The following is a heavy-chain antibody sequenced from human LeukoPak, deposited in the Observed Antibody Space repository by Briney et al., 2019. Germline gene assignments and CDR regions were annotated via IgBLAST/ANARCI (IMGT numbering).Heavy chain of an antibody. CDR3: TRGVQLERRYYNWFDP. V-gene: IGHV1-2*02. CDR1: GYTFTGYY. D-gene: IGHD1-1*01. J-gene: IGHJ5*02. CDR2: INPNSGGT. Sequence: GASVKVSCKASGYTFTGYYMHWVRQAPGQGLEWMGWINPNSGGTNSAQKFQGRVTMTRDTSISTAYMELSRLRSDDTAVYYCTRGVQLERRYYNWFDPWGQGTLVIVSS.